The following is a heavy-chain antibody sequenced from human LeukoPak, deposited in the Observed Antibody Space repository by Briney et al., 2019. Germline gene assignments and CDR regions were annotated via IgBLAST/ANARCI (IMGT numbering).Heavy chain of an antibody. CDR3: ARDYGSGSGIDY. Sequence: PGGSLRLSCAASGFTFSSYSMNWVRQAPGKGLEWVSSISSSSSYIYYADSVKGRFTISRDNAKNTLYLQMNSLRAEDTAVYYCARDYGSGSGIDYWGQGTLVTVSS. CDR2: ISSSSSYI. J-gene: IGHJ4*02. D-gene: IGHD3-10*01. V-gene: IGHV3-21*01. CDR1: GFTFSSYS.